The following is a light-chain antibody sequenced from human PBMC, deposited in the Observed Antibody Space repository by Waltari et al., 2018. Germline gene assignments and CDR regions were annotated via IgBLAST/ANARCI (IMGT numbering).Light chain of an antibody. CDR3: GQGTKVPFT. CDR2: KGS. J-gene: IGKJ3*01. CDR1: QSFVHSDGNTY. Sequence: DVVMTQSPLSLPITPGQPASISCRSSQSFVHSDGNTYLSWYQQKPGQPPRLLIYKGSNRDSGVPDRCSGSGAGTDFTLKISRVEAEDVGVYYCGQGTKVPFTFGPGTKLDIK. V-gene: IGKV2-30*02.